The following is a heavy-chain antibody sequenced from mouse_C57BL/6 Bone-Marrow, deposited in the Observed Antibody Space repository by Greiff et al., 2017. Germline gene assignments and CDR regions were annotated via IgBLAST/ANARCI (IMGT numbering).Heavy chain of an antibody. CDR1: GYTFTSYW. D-gene: IGHD1-1*01. Sequence: QVQLQQSGAELVMPGASVKLSCKASGYTFTSYWMHWVKQRPGQGLEWIGEIDPSDSYTNHNQKFKGKSTLTVDKSSSTAYMQLSSLTSEDSAVYYCAKPRDYYGYAMDYWGQGTSVTVSS. CDR2: IDPSDSYT. V-gene: IGHV1-69*01. J-gene: IGHJ4*01. CDR3: AKPRDYYGYAMDY.